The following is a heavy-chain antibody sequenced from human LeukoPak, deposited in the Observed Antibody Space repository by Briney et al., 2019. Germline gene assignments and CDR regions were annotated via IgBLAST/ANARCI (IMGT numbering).Heavy chain of an antibody. Sequence: ASVKVSCTASGYTFTGYYMHWVRQAPGQGHEWMGWINPNSGGTNYAQKFQGRVTMTRDTSISTAYMELSRLRSYDTAVYYCARPTLYSSGCFDYWGQGTLVTVSS. D-gene: IGHD6-19*01. V-gene: IGHV1-2*02. CDR3: ARPTLYSSGCFDY. CDR2: INPNSGGT. CDR1: GYTFTGYY. J-gene: IGHJ4*02.